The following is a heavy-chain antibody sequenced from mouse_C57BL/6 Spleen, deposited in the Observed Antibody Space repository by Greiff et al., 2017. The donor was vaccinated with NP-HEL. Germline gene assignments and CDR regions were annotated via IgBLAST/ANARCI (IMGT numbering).Heavy chain of an antibody. CDR2: IYPGDGDT. J-gene: IGHJ2*01. CDR3: ARGGPLLSFDY. D-gene: IGHD2-10*01. CDR1: GYAFSSYW. V-gene: IGHV1-80*01. Sequence: QVQLQQSGAELVKPGASVKISCKASGYAFSSYWMNWVKQRPGKGLEWIGQIYPGDGDTNYNGKFKGKATLTADKSSSTAYMQLSSLTSEDSAVYFCARGGPLLSFDYWGQGTTLTVSS.